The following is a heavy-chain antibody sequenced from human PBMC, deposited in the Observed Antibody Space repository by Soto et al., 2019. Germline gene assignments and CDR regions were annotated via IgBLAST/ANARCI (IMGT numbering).Heavy chain of an antibody. Sequence: GGSLRLSCAASGFTFSSCAMHWVRQAPGKGLEYVSVISSNGGSTYYANSVKGRFTISRDNSKNTLYLQMGSLRAEDMAVYYCARDRGNSLYYCGMDVWGQGTTVTVSS. CDR1: GFTFSSCA. J-gene: IGHJ6*02. CDR3: ARDRGNSLYYCGMDV. D-gene: IGHD6-6*01. CDR2: ISSNGGST. V-gene: IGHV3-64*01.